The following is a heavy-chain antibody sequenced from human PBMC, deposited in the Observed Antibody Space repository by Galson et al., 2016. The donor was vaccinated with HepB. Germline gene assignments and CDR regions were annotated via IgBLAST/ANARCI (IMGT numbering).Heavy chain of an antibody. CDR3: ARAPILVGATHYYYHGLDV. D-gene: IGHD1-26*01. CDR2: ISAYNGNT. J-gene: IGHJ6*02. V-gene: IGHV1-18*01. Sequence: SVKVSCKASGYTFTTFAISWVRQAPGQGLEWMGWISAYNGNTKYGQKFQGRVTMTTDTSTSTAHMELSSLRSDDTAVFYCARAPILVGATHYYYHGLDVWGQGTTVTVSS. CDR1: GYTFTTFA.